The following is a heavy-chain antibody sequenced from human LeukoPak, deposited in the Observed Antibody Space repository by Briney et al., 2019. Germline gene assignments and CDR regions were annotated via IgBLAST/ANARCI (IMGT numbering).Heavy chain of an antibody. D-gene: IGHD2-2*01. CDR1: GFTFSSYE. CDR3: ATRYCSSTSCYFDY. Sequence: GGSLRLSCAASGFTFSSYEMNWVRQAPGKGLEWVSVIYSGGSTYYADSVKGRFTISRDNSKNTLYLQMNSLRAEDTAVYYCATRYCSSTSCYFDYWGQGTLVTVSS. J-gene: IGHJ4*02. V-gene: IGHV3-53*01. CDR2: IYSGGST.